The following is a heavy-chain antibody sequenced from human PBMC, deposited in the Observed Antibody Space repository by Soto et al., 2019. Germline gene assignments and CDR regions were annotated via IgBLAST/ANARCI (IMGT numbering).Heavy chain of an antibody. Sequence: PGGSLRLSCTVSGFTFSSYTMSWVRQAPGKGLEWVSVIYSGGSTYYADSVKGRFTISRDNSKNTLYLQMNSLRAEDTAVYYCAREYCSGGSCYSTDGMDVWGQGTTVTVSS. V-gene: IGHV3-53*01. J-gene: IGHJ6*02. CDR1: GFTFSSYT. CDR2: IYSGGST. CDR3: AREYCSGGSCYSTDGMDV. D-gene: IGHD2-15*01.